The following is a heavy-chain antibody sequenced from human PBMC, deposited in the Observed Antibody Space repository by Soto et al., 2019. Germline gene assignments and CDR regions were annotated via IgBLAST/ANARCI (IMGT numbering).Heavy chain of an antibody. CDR2: IIPIYGKA. Sequence: GASVKVSCKASGGTFSSYAISWVRQAPGQGLEWMGGIIPIYGKANYAQKLQGRVTMTTDTSTSTAYMELRSLRSDDTAVYYCARERRLRCLEWLSHYYYYGMDVWGQGTTVTVSS. V-gene: IGHV1-69*05. D-gene: IGHD3-3*01. CDR1: GGTFSSYA. CDR3: ARERRLRCLEWLSHYYYYGMDV. J-gene: IGHJ6*02.